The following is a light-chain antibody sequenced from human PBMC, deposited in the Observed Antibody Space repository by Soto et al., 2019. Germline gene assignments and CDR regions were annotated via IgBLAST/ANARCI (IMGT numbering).Light chain of an antibody. CDR1: QSIARF. J-gene: IGKJ2*01. CDR3: QQSHIAPYT. V-gene: IGKV1-39*01. CDR2: GAS. Sequence: DLQMTQSPSSLSAAVGDRVTITCRASQSIARFLNWYQQKPGEVPKLLIFGASYLRSGVPSRFSGSGAGTHFALNITSLQPEEFATSFCQQSHIAPYTFGQGPNL.